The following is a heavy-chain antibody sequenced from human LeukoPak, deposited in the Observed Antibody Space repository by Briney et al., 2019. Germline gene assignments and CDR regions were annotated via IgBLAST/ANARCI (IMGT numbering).Heavy chain of an antibody. CDR1: GGSFSGYY. D-gene: IGHD2-2*01. CDR2: INHSGST. Sequence: SETLSLTCAVYGGSFSGYYWSWIRQPPGKGLEWIGEINHSGSTNYNPSLKSRVTISVDTSKNQFSLKLSSVTAADTAVYYCARRRGYCSSTSCPGDSSSWYIDYWGQGTLVTVSS. V-gene: IGHV4-34*01. CDR3: ARRRGYCSSTSCPGDSSSWYIDY. J-gene: IGHJ4*02.